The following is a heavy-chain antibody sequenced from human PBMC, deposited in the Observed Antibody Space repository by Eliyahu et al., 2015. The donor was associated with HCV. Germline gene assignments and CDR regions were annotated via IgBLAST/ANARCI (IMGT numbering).Heavy chain of an antibody. Sequence: QVQLVQSGAEVKKPGASVKVSCKASGYTFTSYYMHWVRQAPGQGLEWMGRINPSGGSTSYAQKFQGRVTMTRDTSTSTVYMELSSLRSEDTAVYYCARVPRRHIVVVPAQNKPFDYWGQGTLVTVSS. CDR1: GYTFTSYY. V-gene: IGHV1-46*01. D-gene: IGHD2-2*01. CDR3: ARVPRRHIVVVPAQNKPFDY. CDR2: INPSGGST. J-gene: IGHJ4*02.